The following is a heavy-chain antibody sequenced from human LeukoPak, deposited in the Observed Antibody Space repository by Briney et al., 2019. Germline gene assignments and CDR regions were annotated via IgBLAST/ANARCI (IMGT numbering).Heavy chain of an antibody. J-gene: IGHJ3*02. D-gene: IGHD2-8*01. Sequence: SETLSLTCTVSGGSISGSSYYWGWVRQPPGKGLEWIGYIYYSGSTYYNPSLKSRVTISVDTSKNQFSLKLNSVTAADTAVYYCAKFDGVYVPAFDIWGQGTMVTVSS. V-gene: IGHV4-39*01. CDR3: AKFDGVYVPAFDI. CDR1: GGSISGSSYY. CDR2: IYYSGST.